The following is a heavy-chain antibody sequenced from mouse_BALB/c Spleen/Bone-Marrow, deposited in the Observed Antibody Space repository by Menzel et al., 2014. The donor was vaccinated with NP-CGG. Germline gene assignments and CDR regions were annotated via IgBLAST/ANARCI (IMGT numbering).Heavy chain of an antibody. D-gene: IGHD1-1*01. CDR2: IAPGSGST. Sequence: DLVKPGASVKLSCKASGYTFTSYWINWIKQRPGQGLEWIGRIAPGSGSTYYDEMFKGKATLTVGTSSSTAYIQPSSLSSEDSAVYFCARSYYGRAMDYWGQGPSVTVSS. CDR1: GYTFTSYW. J-gene: IGHJ4*01. V-gene: IGHV1S41*01. CDR3: ARSYYGRAMDY.